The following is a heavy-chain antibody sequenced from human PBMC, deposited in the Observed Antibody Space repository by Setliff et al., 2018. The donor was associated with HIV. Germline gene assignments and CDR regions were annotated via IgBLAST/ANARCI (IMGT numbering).Heavy chain of an antibody. J-gene: IGHJ3*01. D-gene: IGHD3-22*01. Sequence: GASVKVSCKASGGIFINSAFTWVRQAPGQGLEWMGSIIPSFNRGNYAQKFQSRVTITADESTSTAYVELSSLRSEDTAVYFCATGRHYYDSSDYPANPFDVWGQGTMVTVSS. V-gene: IGHV1-69*13. CDR3: ATGRHYYDSSDYPANPFDV. CDR1: GGIFINSA. CDR2: IIPSFNRG.